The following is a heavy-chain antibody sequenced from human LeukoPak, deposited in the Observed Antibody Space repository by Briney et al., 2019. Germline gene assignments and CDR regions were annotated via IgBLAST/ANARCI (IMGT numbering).Heavy chain of an antibody. Sequence: GESLKISCKGSGYSFTSYWIGWVRQMPGKGLEWMGIIYPDDSNTRYSPSFQGQVTISADKSISSAYLQWSSLKASDTAMYYCARRRVVAGIYYFDYWGQGTLVTVSS. CDR3: ARRRVVAGIYYFDY. J-gene: IGHJ4*02. D-gene: IGHD6-19*01. CDR1: GYSFTSYW. V-gene: IGHV5-51*01. CDR2: IYPDDSNT.